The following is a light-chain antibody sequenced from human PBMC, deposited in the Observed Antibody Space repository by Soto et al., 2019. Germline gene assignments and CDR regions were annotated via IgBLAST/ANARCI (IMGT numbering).Light chain of an antibody. Sequence: DIQMTQSPSTLSASVGDRVTITCRASQSISSWLAWYQQKPGKAPKLLIYDASSLESGVPSRFSGSGSGTEFTLTISSLQPDDFATSYCQQYNSYAIFTFGPGTKVDIK. CDR2: DAS. CDR3: QQYNSYAIFT. V-gene: IGKV1-5*01. CDR1: QSISSW. J-gene: IGKJ3*01.